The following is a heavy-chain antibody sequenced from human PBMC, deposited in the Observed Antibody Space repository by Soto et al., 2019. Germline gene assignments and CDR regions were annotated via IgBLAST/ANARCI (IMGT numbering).Heavy chain of an antibody. CDR2: ISYDGSNK. J-gene: IGHJ4*02. D-gene: IGHD6-6*01. V-gene: IGHV3-30-3*01. Sequence: QVQLVESGGGVVQPGRSLRLSCAASGFTFSSYAMHWVRQAPGKGLEWVAVISYDGSNKYYADSVKGRFTISRDNSKNTLYLQMNSLRAEDTAVYYCARGARSFDYWGQGTLVTVSS. CDR1: GFTFSSYA. CDR3: ARGARSFDY.